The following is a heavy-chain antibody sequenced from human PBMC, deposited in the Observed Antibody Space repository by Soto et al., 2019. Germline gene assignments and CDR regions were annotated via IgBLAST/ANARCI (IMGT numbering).Heavy chain of an antibody. Sequence: GGSLRLSCTASGFTFSRHAMTWVRQAPGKGLEWVSGLSDSGGSIYYADTVKGRFTISRDNSMNTLNLQMNTLRAEDTAIYYCAKVSSSWYAGFFDLWGQGTLVTVSS. J-gene: IGHJ4*02. V-gene: IGHV3-23*01. CDR1: GFTFSRHA. CDR3: AKVSSSWYAGFFDL. D-gene: IGHD6-13*01. CDR2: LSDSGGSI.